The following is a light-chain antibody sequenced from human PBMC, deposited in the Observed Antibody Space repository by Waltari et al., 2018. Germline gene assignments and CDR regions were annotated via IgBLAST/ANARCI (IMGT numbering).Light chain of an antibody. CDR1: QSVSGSY. CDR3: QQYSSSSRT. J-gene: IGKJ1*01. CDR2: GAS. Sequence: EIVLTQSPGTLSLSPGERATLSCRASQSVSGSYLAWYQQKPGQAPRLLSYGASSRATGIPDRFSGSGSGTDFTLTISRLEPEDFVVYYCQQYSSSSRTFGQGTKVEIK. V-gene: IGKV3-20*01.